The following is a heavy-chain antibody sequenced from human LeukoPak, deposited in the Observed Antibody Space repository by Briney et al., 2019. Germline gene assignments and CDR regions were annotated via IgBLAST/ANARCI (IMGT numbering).Heavy chain of an antibody. CDR1: GFTFSTYS. Sequence: GGSLRLSCAASGFTFSTYSMNWVRQAPGKGLEWVSGISWNSGSIGYADSVKGRFTISRDNAKNSLYLQMNSLRAEDTALYYCAKSYYYDSSGYPDFDYWGQGTLVTVSS. CDR3: AKSYYYDSSGYPDFDY. CDR2: ISWNSGSI. D-gene: IGHD3-22*01. J-gene: IGHJ4*02. V-gene: IGHV3-9*01.